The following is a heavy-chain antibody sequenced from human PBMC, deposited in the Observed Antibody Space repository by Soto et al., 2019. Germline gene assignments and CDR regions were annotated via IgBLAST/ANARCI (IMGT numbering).Heavy chain of an antibody. V-gene: IGHV4-31*02. J-gene: IGHJ6*02. D-gene: IGHD3-10*01. Sequence: PSWTLYLSGTVSGGSVSSGGYDWSSNRQHPGKGLEWIGYIYSTGTTYYTPSPKSRVTISAHTSKNQFSLKLSSVTAADTAVYYCARDPGRDYYGNLRGMDVWGQRTTVTVSS. CDR3: ARDPGRDYYGNLRGMDV. CDR1: GGSVSSGGYD. CDR2: IYSTGTT.